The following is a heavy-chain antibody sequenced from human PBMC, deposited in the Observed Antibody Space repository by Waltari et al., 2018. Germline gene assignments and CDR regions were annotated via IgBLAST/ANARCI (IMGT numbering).Heavy chain of an antibody. CDR3: ARISRSGIVSYFDY. D-gene: IGHD1-26*01. V-gene: IGHV4-4*02. Sequence: QVQLQESGPGLVKPSGTLSLTCAVSGGSIRSSNWLSWVRQPPGKGLEWIGEIYHSGSTNYNPSLKSRFTISVDKSKNQFSLKLSSVTAADTAVYYCARISRSGIVSYFDYWGQGTLVTVSS. J-gene: IGHJ4*02. CDR2: IYHSGST. CDR1: GGSIRSSNW.